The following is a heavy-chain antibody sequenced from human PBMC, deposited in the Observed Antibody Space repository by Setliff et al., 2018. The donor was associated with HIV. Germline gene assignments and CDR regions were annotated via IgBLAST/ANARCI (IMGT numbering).Heavy chain of an antibody. CDR2: ISGSGGST. J-gene: IGHJ4*01. D-gene: IGHD2-15*01. Sequence: GGSLRLSCAASGFTFNTYAMSWVRQAPGKGLEWVSVISGSGGSTFYADSVKGRLTISRDNSKNTLYLQMNGLRVEDTAVYYCAKDGISGGAYPPYYFDYWGHGTLVTVSS. CDR3: AKDGISGGAYPPYYFDY. V-gene: IGHV3-23*01. CDR1: GFTFNTYA.